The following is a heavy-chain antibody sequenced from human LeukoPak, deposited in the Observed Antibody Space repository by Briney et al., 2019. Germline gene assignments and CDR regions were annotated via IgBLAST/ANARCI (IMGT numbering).Heavy chain of an antibody. Sequence: SQTLSLTCTVSGGSINSGSYYWSWIRQPAGKGLEWIGRIYTSGSTNYNPSLKSRVTISVDTSKNQFSLKLSSVTAADTAVYYCARDRGYDFWSGLFDYWGQGTLVTVSA. D-gene: IGHD3-3*01. V-gene: IGHV4-61*02. CDR3: ARDRGYDFWSGLFDY. CDR2: IYTSGST. J-gene: IGHJ4*02. CDR1: GGSINSGSYY.